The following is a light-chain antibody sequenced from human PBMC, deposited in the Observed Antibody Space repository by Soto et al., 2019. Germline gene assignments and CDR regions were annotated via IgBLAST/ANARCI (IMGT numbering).Light chain of an antibody. V-gene: IGKV3-15*01. J-gene: IGKJ2*01. CDR1: QIINSN. CDR2: GAS. CDR3: QQYNNWPYT. Sequence: EIVMTQSPATLSVSPGERVALSCWASQIINSNLAWYLQKPGQAPRLLIYGASTRATAVPARFSGSVSRTEFTLTISSLQSEDFAVYFCQQYNNWPYTFGQGTKLEIK.